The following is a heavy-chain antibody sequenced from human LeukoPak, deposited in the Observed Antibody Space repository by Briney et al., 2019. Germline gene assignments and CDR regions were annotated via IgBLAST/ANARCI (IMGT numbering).Heavy chain of an antibody. CDR2: TYYSGST. J-gene: IGHJ4*02. D-gene: IGHD3-9*01. CDR3: ARGGYDILTGYFPGGDY. CDR1: GGSLSTYY. V-gene: IGHV4-59*01. Sequence: PSETLSLTCAVYGGSLSTYYWNWIRQSPGKGLEWIGYTYYSGSTNYNPSLKSRVTISVDTSKNQFSLKLSSVTAADTAVYYCARGGYDILTGYFPGGDYWGQGTLVTVSS.